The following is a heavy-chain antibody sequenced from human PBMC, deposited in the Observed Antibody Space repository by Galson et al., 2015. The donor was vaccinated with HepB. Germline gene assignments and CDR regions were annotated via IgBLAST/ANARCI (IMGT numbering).Heavy chain of an antibody. CDR3: ARDPGGVYYGSGSYRHAFDF. Sequence: SVKVSCKASGGTFSSYAISWVRQATGQGLEWMGGIIPIFGTANYAQKFQGRVTITADESTSTAFMELSSLRSEDTAVYYCARDPGGVYYGSGSYRHAFDFWGQGTMVTVSS. J-gene: IGHJ3*01. CDR2: IIPIFGTA. D-gene: IGHD3-10*01. CDR1: GGTFSSYA. V-gene: IGHV1-69*13.